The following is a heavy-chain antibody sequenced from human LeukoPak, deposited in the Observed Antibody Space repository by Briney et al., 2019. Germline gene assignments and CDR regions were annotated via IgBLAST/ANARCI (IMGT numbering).Heavy chain of an antibody. Sequence: SETLSLTCTVSGGSISSYYWSWIRQPPGKGLEWIGYIYYGGSTNYNPSLKSRVTISVDTSKNQFSLKLSSVTAADTAVYYCAREVGPWELRSADAFDIWGQGTMVTVSS. D-gene: IGHD1-26*01. CDR2: IYYGGST. CDR3: AREVGPWELRSADAFDI. V-gene: IGHV4-59*01. CDR1: GGSISSYY. J-gene: IGHJ3*02.